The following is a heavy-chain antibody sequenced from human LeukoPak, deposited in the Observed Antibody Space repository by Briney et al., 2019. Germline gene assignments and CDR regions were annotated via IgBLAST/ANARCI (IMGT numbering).Heavy chain of an antibody. D-gene: IGHD3-10*01. CDR3: AREGTRRDAFDI. CDR1: GFTFSGST. J-gene: IGHJ3*02. Sequence: GGPLRLSCAASGFTFSGSTMSWVRQAPGKGLEWVSYISSSGSTIYYADSVKGRFTISRDNAKNTLYLQMNSLRAEDTAVYYCAREGTRRDAFDIWGQGTMVTVSS. CDR2: ISSSGSTI. V-gene: IGHV3-48*04.